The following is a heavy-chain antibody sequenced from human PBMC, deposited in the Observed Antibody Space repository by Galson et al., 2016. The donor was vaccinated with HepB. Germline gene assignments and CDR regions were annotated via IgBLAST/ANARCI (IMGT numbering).Heavy chain of an antibody. CDR1: GFTVSSNY. CDR2: VYSSGNT. CDR3: ARGIGSKNYYGMDV. Sequence: SLRLSCAASGFTVSSNYMSWVRQAPGKGLEWVSVVYSSGNTYYAGSVKGRFTISRDNSKNTLYLQMNSLRAEDTAVYYCARGIGSKNYYGMDVCGQGTAVSVPS. V-gene: IGHV3-53*01. D-gene: IGHD2-15*01. J-gene: IGHJ6*02.